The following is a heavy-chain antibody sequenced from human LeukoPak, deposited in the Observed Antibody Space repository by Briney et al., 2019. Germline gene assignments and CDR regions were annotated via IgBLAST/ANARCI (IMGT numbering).Heavy chain of an antibody. CDR2: IYSGGST. J-gene: IGHJ4*02. D-gene: IGHD3-22*01. CDR1: GFTVSSNY. Sequence: GGSLRLSCAASGFTVSSNYMSWVRQAPGKGLEWVSVIYSGGSTYYADSVKGRFTISRDNSKNTLYLQMNSLRAVDTAVYYCARGREGSYYDSSGYYYYFDYWGQGTLVTVSS. CDR3: ARGREGSYYDSSGYYYYFDY. V-gene: IGHV3-53*01.